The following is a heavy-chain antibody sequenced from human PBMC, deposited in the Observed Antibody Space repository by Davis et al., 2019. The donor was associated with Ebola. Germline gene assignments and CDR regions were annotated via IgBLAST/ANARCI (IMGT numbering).Heavy chain of an antibody. CDR1: GNSFTSHW. D-gene: IGHD2-8*02. CDR2: IYTGDSDT. V-gene: IGHV5-51*01. CDR3: TSLRRTITGMDDAFNI. J-gene: IGHJ3*02. Sequence: GESPKIPCKDSGNSFTSHWIGWVRQMSGKGLEWMGIIYTGDSDTRYSPSFRGQVTISTDKSIKSAFLQWSGLKASDTAMYYCTSLRRTITGMDDAFNIWGQGTLVTVSS.